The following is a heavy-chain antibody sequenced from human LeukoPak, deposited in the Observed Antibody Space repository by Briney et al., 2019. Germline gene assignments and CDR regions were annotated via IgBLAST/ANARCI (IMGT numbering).Heavy chain of an antibody. CDR1: GFTFSSYS. D-gene: IGHD2-2*01. Sequence: AGGSLRLSCAASGFTFSSYSMNWVRQAPGKGLEWVSSISSSSSYIYYADSVKGRFTISRDNAKNSLYLQMNSLRAEDTAVYYCARGKEEYQLFAAAADYWGQEPWSPSPQ. CDR3: ARGKEEYQLFAAAADY. J-gene: IGHJ4*01. V-gene: IGHV3-21*01. CDR2: ISSSSSYI.